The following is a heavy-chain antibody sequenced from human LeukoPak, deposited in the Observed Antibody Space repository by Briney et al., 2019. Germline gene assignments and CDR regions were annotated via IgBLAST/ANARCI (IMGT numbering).Heavy chain of an antibody. Sequence: PGGSLRLSCAASGFTFSSYSMNWVSQAPGKGLEWVSSISSSSSYIYYADSVKGRFTISRDNAKNSLYLQMNSLRAEDTAVYYCAKDCSGGSCYSSWGQGTLVTVSS. CDR1: GFTFSSYS. CDR3: AKDCSGGSCYSS. V-gene: IGHV3-21*01. J-gene: IGHJ4*02. CDR2: ISSSSSYI. D-gene: IGHD2-15*01.